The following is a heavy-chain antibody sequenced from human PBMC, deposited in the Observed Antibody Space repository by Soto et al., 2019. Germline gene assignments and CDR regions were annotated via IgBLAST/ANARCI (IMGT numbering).Heavy chain of an antibody. D-gene: IGHD3-3*01. CDR1: GGSISSYY. Sequence: SETRSRTCTVSGGSISSYYWSWSRQPPGKGLEWIGYIYYSGSTNYNPSLKSRVTISVDTSKNQFSLKLSSVTAADTAVYYCVRSADFWSGYLFDPWGQGTLVTVSS. CDR2: IYYSGST. CDR3: VRSADFWSGYLFDP. J-gene: IGHJ5*02. V-gene: IGHV4-59*01.